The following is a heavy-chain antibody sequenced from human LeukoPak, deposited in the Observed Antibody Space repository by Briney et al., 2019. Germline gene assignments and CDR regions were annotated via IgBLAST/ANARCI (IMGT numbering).Heavy chain of an antibody. Sequence: GGSLRLSCAASGFTFSSYAMHWVRQAPGKGLEWVAVISYDGSNKYYADSVKGRFTISRDNSKNTLYLQMNSPRAEDTAVYYCARDDVGRYRYCSSTSCPKSGAFDIWGQGTMVTVSS. CDR2: ISYDGSNK. D-gene: IGHD2-2*01. CDR3: ARDDVGRYRYCSSTSCPKSGAFDI. CDR1: GFTFSSYA. J-gene: IGHJ3*02. V-gene: IGHV3-30*01.